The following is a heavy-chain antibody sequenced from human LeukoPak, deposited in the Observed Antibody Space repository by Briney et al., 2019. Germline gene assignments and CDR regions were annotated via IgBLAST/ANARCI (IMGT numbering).Heavy chain of an antibody. CDR3: ARETEQWLVQYWFDP. CDR1: RFAVSSNF. V-gene: IGHV3-53*01. Sequence: PGGSLRLSCAASRFAVSSNFMSWVRQAPGKGLEWVSTIYSDGTTYYADSVKGRFTISRDNSKNTLYLQMNSLRAEDTAVYYCARETEQWLVQYWFDPWGQGTLVTVSS. CDR2: IYSDGTT. D-gene: IGHD6-19*01. J-gene: IGHJ5*02.